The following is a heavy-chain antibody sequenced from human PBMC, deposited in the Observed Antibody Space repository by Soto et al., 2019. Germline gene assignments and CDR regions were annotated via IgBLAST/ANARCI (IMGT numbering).Heavy chain of an antibody. J-gene: IGHJ3*01. D-gene: IGHD2-21*02. CDR1: GFTFNYYW. V-gene: IGHV3-74*01. Sequence: EVQLVESEGGFVQRGGSLRLSCAASGFTFNYYWMHWVRQAPGQGLVWVSHIHSDGSTTTYADSVKGRFTISRDNAKNTLYLQMNSLRAEDTAVYYCVRGDKGGFDLWGQGTTVTVSS. CDR3: VRGDKGGFDL. CDR2: IHSDGSTT.